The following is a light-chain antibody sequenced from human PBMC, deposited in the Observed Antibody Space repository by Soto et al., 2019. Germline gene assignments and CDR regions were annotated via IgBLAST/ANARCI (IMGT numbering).Light chain of an antibody. CDR3: QQSYITPYT. CDR2: AAS. J-gene: IGKJ2*01. CDR1: QSISVH. V-gene: IGKV1-39*01. Sequence: DIQMTQSPPYLSASVGDTVTITCRASQSISVHLNWYQQKPGKVPKLLLYAASNLQSGVPSRFSGSGSETDFALTISSLQPEDFATYYCQQSYITPYTFGQGTKLQIK.